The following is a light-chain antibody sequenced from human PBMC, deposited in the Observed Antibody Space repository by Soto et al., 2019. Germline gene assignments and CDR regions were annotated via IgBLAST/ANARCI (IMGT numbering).Light chain of an antibody. CDR1: QIINTW. J-gene: IGKJ3*01. CDR3: QQYETYSGT. Sequence: DIQMTQSTSTLSASVGDRVTITCRASQIINTWLAWYQQKPGKAPKLLIYRASNLVSGVPSRFSGSGSGTEFTLTISSLQPDDFSIYYCQQYETYSGTFGPGTKVDL. V-gene: IGKV1-5*03. CDR2: RAS.